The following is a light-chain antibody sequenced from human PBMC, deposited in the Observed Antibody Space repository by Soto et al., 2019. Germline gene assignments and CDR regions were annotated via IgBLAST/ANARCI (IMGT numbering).Light chain of an antibody. CDR2: EGS. CDR1: SSDVGIYNL. CDR3: CSYACSSTPVV. Sequence: QSALTQPASVSGSPGQSITISCTGTSSDVGIYNLVSWYQQHPGKAPKLMIYEGSKRPSGISNRFSGSKSGNTASLTISGLQAEDEADYYCCSYACSSTPVVFGGGTKLTVL. J-gene: IGLJ2*01. V-gene: IGLV2-23*01.